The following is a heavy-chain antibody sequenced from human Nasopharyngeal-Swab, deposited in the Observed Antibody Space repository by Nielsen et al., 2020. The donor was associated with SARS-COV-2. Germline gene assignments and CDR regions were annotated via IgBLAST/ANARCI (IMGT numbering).Heavy chain of an antibody. J-gene: IGHJ4*02. CDR3: AREGGDSSAFDY. CDR2: IPYDGSNK. V-gene: IGHV3-30-3*01. D-gene: IGHD4-17*01. Sequence: GESLKISCAASGFTFSSYAMHWVRQAPGKGLEWVAVIPYDGSNKYYADSVKGRFTISRDNSKNTLYLHMNSLRAEDTGVYYCAREGGDSSAFDYWGQGTLVTVSS. CDR1: GFTFSSYA.